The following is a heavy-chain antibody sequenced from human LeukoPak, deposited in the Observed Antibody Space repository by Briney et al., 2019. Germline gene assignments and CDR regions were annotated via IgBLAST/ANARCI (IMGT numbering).Heavy chain of an antibody. V-gene: IGHV3-30*18. CDR2: ILYDGSNK. J-gene: IGHJ6*02. CDR3: AKEAARYFDTYGMDV. CDR1: GFTFSSYE. Sequence: PGGSLRLSCAASGFTFSSYEMNWVRQAPGKGLEWVAVILYDGSNKYYADSAKGRFTISRDNFKNTLYLQMNSLRAEDTAVYYCAKEAARYFDTYGMDVWGQGATVTVSS. D-gene: IGHD3-9*01.